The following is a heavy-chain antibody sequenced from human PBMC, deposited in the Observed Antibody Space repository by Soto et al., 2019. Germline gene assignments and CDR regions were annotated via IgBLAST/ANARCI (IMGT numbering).Heavy chain of an antibody. J-gene: IGHJ4*02. Sequence: QVQLAESGGGVVQPGRSLRLSCVASGFTFSNYGMHWVRQAPGKGLEWVTIISYDGSNQNYADSVKGRFTISRDNSKNTLYLQMNSLRAEDTAVYYCAKGSSSWYYPHFDYWGQGNLVTVAS. CDR2: ISYDGSNQ. V-gene: IGHV3-30*18. CDR3: AKGSSSWYYPHFDY. CDR1: GFTFSNYG. D-gene: IGHD6-13*01.